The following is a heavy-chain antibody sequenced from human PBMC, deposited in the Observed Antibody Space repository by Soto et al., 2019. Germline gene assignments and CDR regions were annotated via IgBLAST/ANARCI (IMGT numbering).Heavy chain of an antibody. CDR1: GGSFSDYY. CDR2: INHSGST. CDR3: ARTYYAFDY. D-gene: IGHD3-10*01. J-gene: IGHJ4*02. V-gene: IGHV4-34*01. Sequence: SETLSLTCAVYGGSFSDYYWSWIRQPPGKGLEWIGEINHSGSTNYNPSLKSRVTISVDTSKNQFSLRLSSVTAADTAVYYCARTYYAFDYWGQGTLVTV.